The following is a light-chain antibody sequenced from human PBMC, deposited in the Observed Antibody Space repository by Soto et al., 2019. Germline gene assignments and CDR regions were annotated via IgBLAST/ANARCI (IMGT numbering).Light chain of an antibody. Sequence: DVVMTQSPLSLPVALGQPASISCRSSQSLVYGDGNTYFNWFHQRPGHSPRRLIYKVSNRDSGVRGRFSGSGSATDSILRISRVVAEDVGVYYCMQGSHWPPRYTFGQGTKLEIK. CDR2: KVS. V-gene: IGKV2-30*01. J-gene: IGKJ2*01. CDR1: QSLVYGDGNTY. CDR3: MQGSHWPPRYT.